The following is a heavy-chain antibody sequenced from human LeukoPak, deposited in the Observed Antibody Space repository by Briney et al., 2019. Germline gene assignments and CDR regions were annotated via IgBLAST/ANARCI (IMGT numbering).Heavy chain of an antibody. CDR2: IWFDGSNK. CDR1: GFIFSNDA. J-gene: IGHJ4*02. V-gene: IGHV3-33*01. Sequence: GGSLRLSCAASGFIFSNDAMHWVRQAPGKGLEWVAFIWFDGSNKHYADSVKGRFTISRDNSEDTLYLQMNSLRAEDTAVYYCARGYYDSSGVPVLDYWGQGTLVTVSS. D-gene: IGHD3-22*01. CDR3: ARGYYDSSGVPVLDY.